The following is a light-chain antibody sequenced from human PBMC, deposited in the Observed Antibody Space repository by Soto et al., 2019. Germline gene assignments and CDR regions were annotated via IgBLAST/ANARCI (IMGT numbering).Light chain of an antibody. J-gene: IGLJ1*01. Sequence: QSALTQPAAVSGSPGQWITISCTGTSGDVGSYNRVSWYQQHPGKAPKLIIYEVTDRPSGVSNRFSGSKSGSTASLTISGLQAEDEAEYYCSSYTNINTRACVFGTGTKLTVL. V-gene: IGLV2-14*01. CDR3: SSYTNINTRACV. CDR2: EVT. CDR1: SGDVGSYNR.